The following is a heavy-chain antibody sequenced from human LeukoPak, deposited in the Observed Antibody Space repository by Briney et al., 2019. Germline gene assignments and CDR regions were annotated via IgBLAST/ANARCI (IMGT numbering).Heavy chain of an antibody. V-gene: IGHV1-69*06. D-gene: IGHD3-10*01. Sequence: SVKVSCKTSGYTFSAYYMYWVRQAPGQGLEWMGGIIPIFGTANYAQKFQGRVTITADKSTSTAYMELSSLRSEDTAVYYCARSWFGELLFDYWGQGTLVTVSS. CDR1: GYTFSAYY. CDR2: IIPIFGTA. CDR3: ARSWFGELLFDY. J-gene: IGHJ4*02.